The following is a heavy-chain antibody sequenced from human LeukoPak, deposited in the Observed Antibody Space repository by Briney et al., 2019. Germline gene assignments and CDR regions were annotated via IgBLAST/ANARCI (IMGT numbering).Heavy chain of an antibody. Sequence: GGSLRLSCAASGFTFSSYGMHWVRQAPGKELEWVAVISYDGSNKDYADSVKGRFTISRDNSKNTLYLQMNSLRAEDTAVYYCARGIAVAGLIWGQGTLVTVSS. CDR1: GFTFSSYG. V-gene: IGHV3-30*03. CDR2: ISYDGSNK. J-gene: IGHJ4*02. CDR3: ARGIAVAGLI. D-gene: IGHD6-19*01.